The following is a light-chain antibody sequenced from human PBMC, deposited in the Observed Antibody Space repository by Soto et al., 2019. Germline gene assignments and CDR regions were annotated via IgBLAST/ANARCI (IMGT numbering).Light chain of an antibody. CDR1: SSDVGGYNY. V-gene: IGLV2-14*01. Sequence: QSVLTQPASVSGSPGQSITISCTGTSSDVGGYNYVSWYQQHPGKAPKLMIYEVSYRPSGVSNRFSGSKFGNTASLTISGLQADDEADYYCSSYTSSSTLLFGGGTKLTVL. J-gene: IGLJ2*01. CDR3: SSYTSSSTLL. CDR2: EVS.